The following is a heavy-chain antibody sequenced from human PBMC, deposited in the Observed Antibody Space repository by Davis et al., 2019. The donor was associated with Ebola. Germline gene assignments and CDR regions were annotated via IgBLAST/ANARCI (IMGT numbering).Heavy chain of an antibody. D-gene: IGHD2-2*02. V-gene: IGHV4-34*01. Sequence: PSETLSLTCAVYGGSFSGYYWSWIRQPPGKGLEWIGEINHSGSTNYNPSLKSRVTISVDTSKNQFSLKLSSVTAADTAVYYCARTYCSSTSCYRRIFDYWGQGTLVTVSS. CDR3: ARTYCSSTSCYRRIFDY. CDR2: INHSGST. J-gene: IGHJ4*02. CDR1: GGSFSGYY.